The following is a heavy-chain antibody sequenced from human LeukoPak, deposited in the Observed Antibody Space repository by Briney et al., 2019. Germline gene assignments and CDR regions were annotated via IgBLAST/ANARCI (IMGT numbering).Heavy chain of an antibody. CDR2: ISSSGTTT. J-gene: IGHJ4*02. CDR1: GFTFSLYS. V-gene: IGHV3-48*04. D-gene: IGHD4-23*01. Sequence: PGGSLRLSCAASGFTFSLYSMSWVRQAPGKGLQWVSYISSSGTTTLYADSVKGRFTISRDNAKNSLYLQMNSLRAEDTAVYCCARFSVVTGFDYWGQGALVTVSS. CDR3: ARFSVVTGFDY.